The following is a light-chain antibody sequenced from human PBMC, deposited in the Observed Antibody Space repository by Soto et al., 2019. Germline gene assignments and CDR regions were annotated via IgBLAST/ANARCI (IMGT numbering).Light chain of an antibody. CDR3: QQRFTWPLT. J-gene: IGKJ4*01. V-gene: IGKV3-11*01. Sequence: ETVLTQSPATLSLSPGDSATLSCRASQSVSRFFAWYQQKPGQAPRLLFYRVSNRATRVPPRFSASGSGTDFTLSISSLEPEDFAVYYCQQRFTWPLTFGGGTKVEIK. CDR1: QSVSRF. CDR2: RVS.